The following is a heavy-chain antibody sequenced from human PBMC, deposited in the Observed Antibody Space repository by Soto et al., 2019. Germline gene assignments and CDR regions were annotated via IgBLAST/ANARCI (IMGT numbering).Heavy chain of an antibody. CDR3: ASGGAGSGPFTWELPDH. J-gene: IGHJ4*02. V-gene: IGHV1-45*02. Sequence: QMQLVQSGAEVKKTGSTVTVSCKALGNTFTYRYLHWVRQAPGQALEWMGWITPFSGDVHYAQKFQERAPLTRDRSINTDSMRMSSLRSADTAMYYCASGGAGSGPFTWELPDHWGQGTLVTVSS. CDR1: GNTFTYRY. D-gene: IGHD1-26*01. CDR2: ITPFSGDV.